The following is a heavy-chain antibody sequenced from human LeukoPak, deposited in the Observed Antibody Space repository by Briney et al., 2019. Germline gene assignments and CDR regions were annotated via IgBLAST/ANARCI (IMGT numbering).Heavy chain of an antibody. Sequence: TVSLTCAVCRGSFRAYYYYGRWIRRPPGRGLEWIGEISHSGSTNDHPPLKSRVTLPIDTSKNQFSLMLRSVTAAGTAVYYCARGIGGAATFFCSYYMDVWGKGTTVTVSS. D-gene: IGHD2/OR15-2a*01. CDR3: ARGIGGAATFFCSYYMDV. CDR1: RGSFRAYY. CDR2: ISHSGST. J-gene: IGHJ6*03. V-gene: IGHV4-34*01.